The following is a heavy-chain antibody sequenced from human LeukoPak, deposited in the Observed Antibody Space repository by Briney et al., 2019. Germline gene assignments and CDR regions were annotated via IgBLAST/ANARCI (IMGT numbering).Heavy chain of an antibody. CDR3: ATHRTYDFWRSVDYYYCMDV. CDR1: GGSISSGGYY. Sequence: TLSLTCTVSGGSISSGGYYWSWIRQHPGKGLEWIGYIYYSGSTYYNPSLKSRVTISVDTSKNQFSLKLSSVTAADTAVYYCATHRTYDFWRSVDYYYCMDVWGKGTTVTVSS. D-gene: IGHD3-3*01. J-gene: IGHJ6*03. V-gene: IGHV4-31*03. CDR2: IYYSGST.